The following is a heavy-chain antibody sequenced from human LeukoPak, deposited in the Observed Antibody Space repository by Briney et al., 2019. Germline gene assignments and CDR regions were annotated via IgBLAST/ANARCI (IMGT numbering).Heavy chain of an antibody. CDR3: AKDVGKWESLHFFGY. Sequence: GGSLRLSCLTSGFTFSTNAMSWVRQAPGKGLEWISGISGSGASTYYADSVTGRFTISRDNSRNTLYLQMNSLRGDDTAVYYCAKDVGKWESLHFFGYWGQGTLVTVSS. V-gene: IGHV3-23*01. J-gene: IGHJ4*02. D-gene: IGHD1-26*01. CDR1: GFTFSTNA. CDR2: ISGSGAST.